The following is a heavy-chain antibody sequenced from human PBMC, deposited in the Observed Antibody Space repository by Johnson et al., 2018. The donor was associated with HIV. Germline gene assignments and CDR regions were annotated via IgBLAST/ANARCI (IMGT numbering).Heavy chain of an antibody. V-gene: IGHV3-23*04. D-gene: IGHD2-15*01. Sequence: VQLVESGGGLVKPGGSLRLSCVTSGFTFSKYAMSWVRQAPGKGLEWVSAISGSGGSTYYADSVNGRFTISRDNSKNTLYLQMNSLRAEDTAVYYCAKSSGSSGAFDIWGQGTMVTVSS. CDR3: AKSSGSSGAFDI. J-gene: IGHJ3*02. CDR1: GFTFSKYA. CDR2: ISGSGGST.